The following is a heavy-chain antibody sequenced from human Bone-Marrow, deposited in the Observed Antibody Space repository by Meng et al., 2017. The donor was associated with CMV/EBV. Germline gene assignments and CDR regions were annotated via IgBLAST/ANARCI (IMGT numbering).Heavy chain of an antibody. Sequence: GGSLRLSCAASGFTFTTCVMHWVRQAPGKGLEWVALIWYDGSLKYYADSVKGRFTISRDNSKDTLYLQMNSLKTEDTAMYYCTKEEYQLPGGTFDSWGQGTLVTVSS. V-gene: IGHV3-30*02. CDR2: IWYDGSLK. CDR3: TKEEYQLPGGTFDS. J-gene: IGHJ4*02. D-gene: IGHD2-2*01. CDR1: GFTFTTCV.